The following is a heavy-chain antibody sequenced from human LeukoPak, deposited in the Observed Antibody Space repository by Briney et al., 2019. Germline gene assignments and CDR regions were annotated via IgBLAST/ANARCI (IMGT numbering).Heavy chain of an antibody. CDR1: GFTFSSYS. V-gene: IGHV3-48*01. J-gene: IGHJ5*02. CDR2: ISSSSSTI. D-gene: IGHD3-3*01. Sequence: GGSLRLSCAASGFTFSSYSMNWVRQAPGKGLEWVSYISSSSSTIYYADSVKGRFTTSRDNAKNSLYLQMNSLRAEDTAVYYCAREVSYDFWSGYHNWFDPWGQGTLVTVSS. CDR3: AREVSYDFWSGYHNWFDP.